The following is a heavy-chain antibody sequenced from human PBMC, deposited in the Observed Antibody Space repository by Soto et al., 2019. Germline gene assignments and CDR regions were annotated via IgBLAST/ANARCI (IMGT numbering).Heavy chain of an antibody. CDR2: ISGSGGST. CDR3: AKDFGYSSSWYGGDY. V-gene: IGHV3-23*01. Sequence: EVQLLESGGGLVQPGGSLRLSCAASGFTFSSFAMSWVRQAPGKGLEWVSAISGSGGSTYYADSVKGRFTIARDNSKNKLYLQMNSLRAEDTAVYECAKDFGYSSSWYGGDYWGQGTLVTVSS. J-gene: IGHJ4*02. CDR1: GFTFSSFA. D-gene: IGHD6-13*01.